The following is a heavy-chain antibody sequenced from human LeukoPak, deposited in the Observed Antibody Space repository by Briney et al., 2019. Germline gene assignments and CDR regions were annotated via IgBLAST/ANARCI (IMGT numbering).Heavy chain of an antibody. Sequence: PSETLSFTCSVSGGSITNSYWSWIRQPPGKGLEWIGYIYYTGSTTYSPSYKSRVTISVDTSKNQFSLKLSSVTAADTAVYYCARVSGSDYGDYVLAYWGQGTLVTVSS. CDR2: IYYTGST. V-gene: IGHV4-59*01. CDR3: ARVSGSDYGDYVLAY. CDR1: GGSITNSY. J-gene: IGHJ4*02. D-gene: IGHD4-17*01.